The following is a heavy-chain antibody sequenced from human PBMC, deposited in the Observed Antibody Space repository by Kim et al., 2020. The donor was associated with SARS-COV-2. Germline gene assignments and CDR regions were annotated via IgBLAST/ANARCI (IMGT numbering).Heavy chain of an antibody. J-gene: IGHJ6*02. Sequence: SVKVSCKASGGTFSSYAISWVRQAPGQGLEWMGGIIPIFGTANYAQKFQGRVTITADESTSTAYMELSSLRSEDTAVYYCAGRVPAATGLYYGMDVWGQGTTVTVSS. V-gene: IGHV1-69*13. D-gene: IGHD2-2*01. CDR1: GGTFSSYA. CDR3: AGRVPAATGLYYGMDV. CDR2: IIPIFGTA.